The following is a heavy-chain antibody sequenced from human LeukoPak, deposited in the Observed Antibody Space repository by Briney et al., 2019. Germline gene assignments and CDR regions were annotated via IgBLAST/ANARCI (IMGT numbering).Heavy chain of an antibody. CDR1: GFTFSSYS. Sequence: PGGSLRLSCAASGFTFSSYSMNWVRQAPGKGLGWGSYISSSSSTIYYADSVKGRFTISRDNAKNSLYLQMNSLRAEDTAVYYCARDLVQSVPYYFDYWGQGTLVTVSS. V-gene: IGHV3-48*01. CDR2: ISSSSSTI. D-gene: IGHD1-1*01. CDR3: ARDLVQSVPYYFDY. J-gene: IGHJ4*02.